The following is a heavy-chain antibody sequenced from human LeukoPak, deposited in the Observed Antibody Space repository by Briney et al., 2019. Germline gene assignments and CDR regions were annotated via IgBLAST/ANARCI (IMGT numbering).Heavy chain of an antibody. Sequence: PGGSLRLSCAASGFTFSSYDMSWVRQAPGKGLEWVSAISGSGGSTYYADSVKGRFTISRDNSKNTLYLQMNSLRAEDTAVYYCAKVGSGSSHYYYYMDVWGKGTTVTVSS. D-gene: IGHD1-26*01. CDR3: AKVGSGSSHYYYYMDV. CDR1: GFTFSSYD. CDR2: ISGSGGST. V-gene: IGHV3-23*01. J-gene: IGHJ6*03.